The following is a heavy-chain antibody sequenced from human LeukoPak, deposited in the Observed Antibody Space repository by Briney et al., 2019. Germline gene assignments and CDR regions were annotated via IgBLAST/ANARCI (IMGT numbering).Heavy chain of an antibody. CDR2: MYDSGST. V-gene: IGHV4-59*01. Sequence: PSETLSLTCTVSGGSIGTYYWSWIRQPPGKGLELIGYMYDSGSTNYNPSLKSRVTISVDTSKNQFSLRLTSVTAADTAVYYCARHGGSYTSDFWGQGVLVTVSS. CDR3: ARHGGSYTSDF. CDR1: GGSIGTYY. D-gene: IGHD1-26*01. J-gene: IGHJ4*02.